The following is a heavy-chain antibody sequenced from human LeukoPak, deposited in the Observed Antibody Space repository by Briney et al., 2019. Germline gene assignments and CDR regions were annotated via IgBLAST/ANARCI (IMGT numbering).Heavy chain of an antibody. D-gene: IGHD3-16*01. CDR2: MSISGGSI. CDR1: GFTFSSYA. V-gene: IGHV3-23*01. CDR3: ATARGSLGELDY. J-gene: IGHJ4*02. Sequence: PGGSLRLSCAASGFTFSSYAMSWVRQAPGKGLEWVSAMSISGGSIYYGDSVKGRFTISRDNPNNTLCLQMNSLRVEDTAVYYCATARGSLGELDYWGQGTLVTVSS.